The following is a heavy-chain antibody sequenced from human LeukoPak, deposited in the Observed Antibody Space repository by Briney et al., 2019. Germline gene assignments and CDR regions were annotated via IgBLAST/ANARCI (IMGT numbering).Heavy chain of an antibody. CDR1: GFTFSSYS. CDR2: IIISSSYI. D-gene: IGHD1-26*01. Sequence: GGSLRLSCAASGFTFSSYSMSWVRQAPGKGLEWVSSIIISSSYIYYADSVKGRFTISRGNAKNSLYLQMNNLRAEDTAVYYCARDPYSGGYGSYYYYYMDVWGKGTTVTISS. V-gene: IGHV3-21*01. CDR3: ARDPYSGGYGSYYYYYMDV. J-gene: IGHJ6*03.